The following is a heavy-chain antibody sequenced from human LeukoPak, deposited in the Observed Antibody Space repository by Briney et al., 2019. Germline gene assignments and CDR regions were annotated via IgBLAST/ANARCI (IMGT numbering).Heavy chain of an antibody. D-gene: IGHD6-19*01. CDR2: ISYDGSNK. V-gene: IGHV3-30*18. J-gene: IGHJ6*02. Sequence: PGGSLRLSCAASGFTFNDYGIQWVRQAPGKGMEWVAVISYDGSNKYYSDSVKGRFAVSRDNSRNTLYLQMNSLRAEDTAVYYCAKDNAQWLVGNYYGMDVWGQGTTVTVSS. CDR1: GFTFNDYG. CDR3: AKDNAQWLVGNYYGMDV.